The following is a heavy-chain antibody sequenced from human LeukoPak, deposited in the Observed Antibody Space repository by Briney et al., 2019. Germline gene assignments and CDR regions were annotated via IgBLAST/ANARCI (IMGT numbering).Heavy chain of an antibody. D-gene: IGHD6-13*01. CDR3: AREPLIAAADTAEYFQH. J-gene: IGHJ1*01. V-gene: IGHV3-33*08. CDR1: GFTFSSYG. Sequence: PGRSLRLSCAASGFTFSSYGMHWVRQAPGKGLEWVAVIWYDGSNKYYADSVKGRFTISRDNSKNTLYLQMNSLRAEDTAVYYCAREPLIAAADTAEYFQHWGQGTLVTVSS. CDR2: IWYDGSNK.